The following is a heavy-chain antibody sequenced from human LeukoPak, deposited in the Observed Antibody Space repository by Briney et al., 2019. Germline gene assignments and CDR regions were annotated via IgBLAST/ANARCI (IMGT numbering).Heavy chain of an antibody. J-gene: IGHJ6*02. CDR1: GYTFTSYA. V-gene: IGHV1-3*02. CDR3: ARAKGPAGYYGMDV. Sequence: ASVKVSCKASGYTFTSYAMHWVRQAPGQRLEWMGWSNAGNGNTKYSQEFQGRVTITRDTSASTAHMELSSLRSEDMAVYYCARAKGPAGYYGMDVWGQGTTVTVSS. D-gene: IGHD1-14*01. CDR2: SNAGNGNT.